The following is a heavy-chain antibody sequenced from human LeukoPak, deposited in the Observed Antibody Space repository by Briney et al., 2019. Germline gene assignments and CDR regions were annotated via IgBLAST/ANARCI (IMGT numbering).Heavy chain of an antibody. CDR3: ARDLGGSYYYDFDY. J-gene: IGHJ4*02. CDR1: GGSISSSMDD. Sequence: ASETLSLTCTVSGGSISSSMDDWGWLRQPPGKGLEWIASIYYSGSTYYNPSLKSRVTISVDTSKNQFSLKLSSVTAADTAVYYCARDLGGSYYYDFDYWGQGTLVTVSS. CDR2: IYYSGST. D-gene: IGHD1-26*01. V-gene: IGHV4-39*07.